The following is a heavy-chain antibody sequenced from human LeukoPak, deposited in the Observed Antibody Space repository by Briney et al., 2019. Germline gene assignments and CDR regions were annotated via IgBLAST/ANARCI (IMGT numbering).Heavy chain of an antibody. CDR3: ARGLYYDFWSGYYREFDY. CDR2: IYYSGST. D-gene: IGHD3-3*01. J-gene: IGHJ4*02. CDR1: GGSISSYY. V-gene: IGHV4-59*01. Sequence: PSETLSLTCTVSGGSISSYYWSWIRQPPGKGLEWIGYIYYSGSTNYNPSLKSRVTISVDTSKSQFSLKLSSVTAADTAVYYCARGLYYDFWSGYYREFDYWGQGTLVTVSS.